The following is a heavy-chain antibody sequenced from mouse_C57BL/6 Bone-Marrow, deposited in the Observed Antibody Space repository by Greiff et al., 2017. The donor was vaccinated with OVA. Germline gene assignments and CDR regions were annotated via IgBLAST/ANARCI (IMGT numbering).Heavy chain of an antibody. D-gene: IGHD2-1*01. CDR1: GYTFTSYW. J-gene: IGHJ4*01. Sequence: QVQLQQPGAELVMPGASVKLSCKASGYTFTSYWMHWVKQRPGQGLEWIGEIDPSDSSTNYNQKFKGKFTLTVDKSSSTAYMQFSSLTSEDSAVYYCARDGNYGDYYAMDYWGQGTSVTVSS. CDR2: IDPSDSST. CDR3: ARDGNYGDYYAMDY. V-gene: IGHV1-69*01.